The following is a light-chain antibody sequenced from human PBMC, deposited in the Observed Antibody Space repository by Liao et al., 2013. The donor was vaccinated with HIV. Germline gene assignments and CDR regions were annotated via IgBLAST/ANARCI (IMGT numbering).Light chain of an antibody. V-gene: IGLV3-25*03. Sequence: SYELTQPPSMSVSPGQTARITCSGDALPKQQVYWYQQKPGQAPVLMIFKGTERPSGIPERFSGSSSGTTVTLTISGVQAEDEADYYCQSADSSGAWVFGGGTNLTVL. CDR1: ALPKQQ. CDR3: QSADSSGAWV. CDR2: KGT. J-gene: IGLJ3*02.